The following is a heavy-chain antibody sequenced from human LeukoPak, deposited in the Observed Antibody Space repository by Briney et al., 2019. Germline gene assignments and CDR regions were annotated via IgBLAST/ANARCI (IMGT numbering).Heavy chain of an antibody. Sequence: SETLSLTCTVSGGSISSSSYYWGWIRQPPGKGLEWIGSIYYSGSTYYNPSLKSRVTISVDTSKNQFSLKLSSVTAADTAVYYCARQLRGAFDIWGRGTMVTVSS. J-gene: IGHJ3*02. CDR1: GGSISSSSYY. CDR2: IYYSGST. V-gene: IGHV4-39*01. D-gene: IGHD4-17*01. CDR3: ARQLRGAFDI.